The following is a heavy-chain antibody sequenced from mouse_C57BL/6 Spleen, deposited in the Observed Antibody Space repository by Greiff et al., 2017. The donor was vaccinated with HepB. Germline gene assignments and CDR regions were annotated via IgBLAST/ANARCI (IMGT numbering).Heavy chain of an antibody. Sequence: QVHVKQPGAELVRPGSSVKLSCKASGYTFTSYWMHWVKQRPIQGLEWIGNIDPSDSETHYNQKFKDKATLTVDKSSSTAYMQLSSLTSEDSAVYYCARRTGTDAMDYWGQGTSVTVSS. D-gene: IGHD4-1*01. CDR2: IDPSDSET. CDR3: ARRTGTDAMDY. V-gene: IGHV1-52*01. CDR1: GYTFTSYW. J-gene: IGHJ4*01.